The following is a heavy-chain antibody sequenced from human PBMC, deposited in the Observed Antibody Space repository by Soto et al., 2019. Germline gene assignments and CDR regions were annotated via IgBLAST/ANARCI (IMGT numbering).Heavy chain of an antibody. J-gene: IGHJ4*02. CDR2: IRQDGGDK. CDR1: GFTFSSYW. CDR3: TRAGLLTAEDY. D-gene: IGHD7-27*01. Sequence: EVQLVESGGDLVQPGGSLRLSCAASGFTFSSYWMTWVRQAPGKGLEWVANIRQDGGDKYYVDSVKGRFTISRDNAKNSLYLQMNSLRAEDTAVYYCTRAGLLTAEDYWGQGTLVTVSS. V-gene: IGHV3-7*01.